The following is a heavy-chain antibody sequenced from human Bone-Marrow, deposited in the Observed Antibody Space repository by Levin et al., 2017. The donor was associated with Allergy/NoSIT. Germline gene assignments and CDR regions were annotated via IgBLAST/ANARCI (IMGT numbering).Heavy chain of an antibody. CDR1: GFTFSSSA. CDR3: ARGIIGDVRVAHKEAFDI. D-gene: IGHD2/OR15-2a*01. J-gene: IGHJ3*02. Sequence: GGSLRLSCAASGFTFSSSAMNWVRQAPGKGLEWVSSISSSGTDMYNADSVKGRFTISRDNAKNSLNLQMSSLRAEDTAVYYCARGIIGDVRVAHKEAFDIWGQGTMVTVSS. V-gene: IGHV3-21*01. CDR2: ISSSGTDM.